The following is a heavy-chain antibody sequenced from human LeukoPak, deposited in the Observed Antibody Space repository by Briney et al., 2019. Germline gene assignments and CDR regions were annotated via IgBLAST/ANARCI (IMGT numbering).Heavy chain of an antibody. CDR1: GGTFSNYA. J-gene: IGHJ4*02. CDR3: ARDLLGSATSYSSGVWDY. Sequence: GASVKVSCKASGGTFSNYAISWVRQAPRQGLEWMGGIIPIFDTADNAQKFQGRLTITADESTSTAYMELSSLRAEDTAVYYCARDLLGSATSYSSGVWDYWGQGTLVTVSS. CDR2: IIPIFDTA. V-gene: IGHV1-69*13. D-gene: IGHD3-9*01.